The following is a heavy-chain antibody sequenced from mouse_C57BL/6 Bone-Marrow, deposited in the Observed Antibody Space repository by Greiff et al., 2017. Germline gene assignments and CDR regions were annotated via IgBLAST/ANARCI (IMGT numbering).Heavy chain of an antibody. J-gene: IGHJ1*03. CDR2: INPSTGGT. D-gene: IGHD6-1*01. CDR3: ARESSHWYFDV. CDR1: GYSFTGYY. V-gene: IGHV1-42*01. Sequence: EVQLQQSGPELVKPGASVKISCKASGYSFTGYYMNWVKQSPEKSLEWIGEINPSTGGTTYNQKFKAKATLTVDKSSSTAYMQLKSLTSEDSAVYYCARESSHWYFDVWGTGTTVTVSS.